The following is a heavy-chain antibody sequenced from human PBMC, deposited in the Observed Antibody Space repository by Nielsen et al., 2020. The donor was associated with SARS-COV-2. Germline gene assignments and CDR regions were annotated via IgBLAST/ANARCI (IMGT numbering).Heavy chain of an antibody. CDR3: AKDWTAIVVVPSGGVDY. V-gene: IGHV3-30*18. Sequence: SCAASGFTFSTYGMPWVRQAPGKGLEWVAAISYDGSNKYYVDSVKGRFTISRDNSKNTLYLQMSSLREEDTAVYYCAKDWTAIVVVPSGGVDYWGQGTLVTVSS. CDR1: GFTFSTYG. CDR2: ISYDGSNK. D-gene: IGHD2-15*01. J-gene: IGHJ4*02.